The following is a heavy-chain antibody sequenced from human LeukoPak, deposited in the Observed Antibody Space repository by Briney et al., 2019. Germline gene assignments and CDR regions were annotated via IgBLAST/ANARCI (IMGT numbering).Heavy chain of an antibody. J-gene: IGHJ4*02. CDR1: GFTFSVYA. V-gene: IGHV3-23*01. CDR2: ISGSGGST. Sequence: GGSLRLSCAASGFTFSVYARTWVRQAPGKGLEWVSAISGSGGSTYYADSVKGRFTISRDNSKNTLYLQMNSLRAEDTAVYYCAMFWSGYSNSQGYWGQGTLVTVSS. D-gene: IGHD3-3*01. CDR3: AMFWSGYSNSQGY.